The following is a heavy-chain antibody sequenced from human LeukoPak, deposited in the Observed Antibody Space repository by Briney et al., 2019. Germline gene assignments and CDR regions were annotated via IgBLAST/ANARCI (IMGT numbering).Heavy chain of an antibody. CDR3: ARTKPLDPFDF. CDR2: IYYSGNT. V-gene: IGHV4-59*01. Sequence: PSETLSLTCTVSGGSISSYYWSWIRQPPGKGLEWIGYIYYSGNTYYNPSLKSRVTISADTSKNQFSLKVNSVTAADTAVYYCARTKPLDPFDFWGQGTLVTVSS. CDR1: GGSISSYY. J-gene: IGHJ3*01.